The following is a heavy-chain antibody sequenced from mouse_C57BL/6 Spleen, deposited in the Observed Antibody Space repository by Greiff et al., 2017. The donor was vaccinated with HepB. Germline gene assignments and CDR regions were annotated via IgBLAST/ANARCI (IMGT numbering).Heavy chain of an antibody. J-gene: IGHJ4*01. V-gene: IGHV5-17*01. CDR2: ISSGSSTI. Sequence: EVHLVESGGGLVKPGGSLKLSCAASGFTFSDYGMHWVRQAPEKGLEWVAYISSGSSTIYYADTVKGRFTISRDNAKNTLCLQMTSLRSEDTAMYYCAGISRAMDYWGQGTSVTVSS. CDR1: GFTFSDYG. D-gene: IGHD3-3*01. CDR3: AGISRAMDY.